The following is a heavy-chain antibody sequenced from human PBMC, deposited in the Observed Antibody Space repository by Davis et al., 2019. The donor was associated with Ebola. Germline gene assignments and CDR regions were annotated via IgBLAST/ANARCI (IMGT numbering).Heavy chain of an antibody. Sequence: GESLKISCAASGFTFSSYDMHWVRQATGKGLEWVSAIGTAGDTYYPGSVKGRFTISRENAKNSLYLQMNSLRAEDTAVYYCASAYSSSSGFDYWGQGTLVTVSS. CDR3: ASAYSSSSGFDY. J-gene: IGHJ4*02. CDR2: IGTAGDT. V-gene: IGHV3-13*01. D-gene: IGHD6-6*01. CDR1: GFTFSSYD.